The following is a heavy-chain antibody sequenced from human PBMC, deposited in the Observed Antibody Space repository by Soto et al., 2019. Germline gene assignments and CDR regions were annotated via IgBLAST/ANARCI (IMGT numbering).Heavy chain of an antibody. D-gene: IGHD3-3*01. Sequence: ASVKVSCKASGYTFTSYGISWVRQAPGQGLEWMGWISAYNGNTNYAQKLQGRVTMTTDTSTSTAYMELRSLRSDDTAVYYCARDREYYDFWSGPPQHAFDIWGQGTMVTVS. CDR1: GYTFTSYG. J-gene: IGHJ3*02. V-gene: IGHV1-18*01. CDR3: ARDREYYDFWSGPPQHAFDI. CDR2: ISAYNGNT.